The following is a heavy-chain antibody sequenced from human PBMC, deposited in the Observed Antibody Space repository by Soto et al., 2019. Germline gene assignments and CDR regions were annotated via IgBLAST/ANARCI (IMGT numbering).Heavy chain of an antibody. V-gene: IGHV4-30-4*01. CDR3: ARDLGPLYCSSTSCYYYYGMDV. CDR2: IYYSGST. CDR1: GGSISSGDYY. D-gene: IGHD2-2*01. J-gene: IGHJ6*02. Sequence: PSETLSLTCTVSGGSISSGDYYWSWIRQPPGKGLEWIGYIYYSGSTYYNPSLKSRVTISVDTSKNQFSLKLSSVTAADTAVYYCARDLGPLYCSSTSCYYYYGMDVWGQGTTVTVSS.